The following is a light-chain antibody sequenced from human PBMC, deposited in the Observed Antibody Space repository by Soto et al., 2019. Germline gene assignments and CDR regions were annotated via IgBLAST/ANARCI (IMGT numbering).Light chain of an antibody. Sequence: DIVMTQSPDSLAVSLGERATINCRSSQNVLYSSNNKNYLAWYQQKPGQPPKLLIYWASTRESGVPGRFTGSGSGTDFTLNISSLQAEDVAVYYCQQYFSTLPTFGGGTKVEIK. CDR2: WAS. CDR3: QQYFSTLPT. J-gene: IGKJ4*01. CDR1: QNVLYSSNNKNY. V-gene: IGKV4-1*01.